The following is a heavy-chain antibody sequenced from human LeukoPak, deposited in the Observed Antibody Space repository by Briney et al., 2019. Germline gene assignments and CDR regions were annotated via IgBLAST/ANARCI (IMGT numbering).Heavy chain of an antibody. V-gene: IGHV1-3*01. Sequence: ASVKVSRKPSVYTLTRCAVHWVRQAPGQRLEWMGWIHADSGNTKYSQKLQGRVTIARDTSASTIYMELSSLRFEDTAVYFCTIGLAGDWDAFDIWGLGTMVTVSS. CDR3: TIGLAGDWDAFDI. J-gene: IGHJ3*02. CDR2: IHADSGNT. CDR1: VYTLTRCA. D-gene: IGHD6-19*01.